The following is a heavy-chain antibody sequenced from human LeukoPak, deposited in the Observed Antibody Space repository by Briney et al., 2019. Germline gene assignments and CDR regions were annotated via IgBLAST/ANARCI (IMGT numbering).Heavy chain of an antibody. J-gene: IGHJ6*02. CDR3: AKDLYYYYYGMDV. V-gene: IGHV3-23*01. Sequence: GGSLRLSCAASGFTFSSYAMSWVRQAPGKGLEWVSAIGGSGGSTYYADSVKGRFTISRDNSKNTLYLQMNSLRAEDTAVYYCAKDLYYYYYGMDVWGQGTTVTVSS. CDR1: GFTFSSYA. CDR2: IGGSGGST.